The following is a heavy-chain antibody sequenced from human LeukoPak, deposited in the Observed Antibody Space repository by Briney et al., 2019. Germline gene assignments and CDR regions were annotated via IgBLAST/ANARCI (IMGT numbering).Heavy chain of an antibody. V-gene: IGHV1-46*01. CDR1: GYTFTRYY. J-gene: IGHJ4*02. D-gene: IGHD3-22*01. CDR3: ARVPYYDSSGYFDF. CDR2: INPSGGST. Sequence: ASVKVSCKASGYTFTRYYMQWVRQAPGQGLEWKKIINPSGGSTSYAQKFQGRVTMTRDTSTSTAYMELSSLRSEDTAVYYCARVPYYDSSGYFDFWGQGTLVTVSS.